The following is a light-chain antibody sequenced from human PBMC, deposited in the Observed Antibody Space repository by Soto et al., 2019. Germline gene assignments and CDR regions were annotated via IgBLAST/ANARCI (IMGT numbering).Light chain of an antibody. Sequence: QSVLTQPPSASGTPGQRVTISCSGSSSNIGSNTVNWYQQLPGTAPRLLIYSNNQRPSGVPDRFSGSKSGTSASLAISGLQSEDEADHYCAAWDDSLNGVLFGGGTKLTVL. V-gene: IGLV1-44*01. CDR1: SSNIGSNT. J-gene: IGLJ2*01. CDR3: AAWDDSLNGVL. CDR2: SNN.